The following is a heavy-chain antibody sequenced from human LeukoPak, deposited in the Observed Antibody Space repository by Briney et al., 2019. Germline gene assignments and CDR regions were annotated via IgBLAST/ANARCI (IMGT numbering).Heavy chain of an antibody. CDR1: GFTFSSYG. D-gene: IGHD3-10*02. Sequence: PGGSLRLSCAASGFTFSSYGMHWVRQAPGKGLEWVAVIWYDGSNKYYADSVKGRFTISRDNSKNTLYLQMNSLRAEDTAVYYCARDHTMWNDAFVIWGQGTMVTVSS. CDR2: IWYDGSNK. J-gene: IGHJ3*02. V-gene: IGHV3-33*01. CDR3: ARDHTMWNDAFVI.